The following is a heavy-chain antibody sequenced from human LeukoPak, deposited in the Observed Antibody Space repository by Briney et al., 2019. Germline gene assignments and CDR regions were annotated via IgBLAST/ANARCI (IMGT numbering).Heavy chain of an antibody. V-gene: IGHV3-21*01. CDR3: ARERIEPGTSYYYYGMDV. CDR2: ISSSSIYI. CDR1: GFTFSGYS. Sequence: GGSLRLSCVASGFTFSGYSMNWVRQAPGKGLQWVASISSSSIYIYYADSVKGRFTISRDNAKNSLSLQMNSLRAEDTAVYYCARERIEPGTSYYYYGMDVWGQGTTVTVSS. J-gene: IGHJ6*02. D-gene: IGHD7-27*01.